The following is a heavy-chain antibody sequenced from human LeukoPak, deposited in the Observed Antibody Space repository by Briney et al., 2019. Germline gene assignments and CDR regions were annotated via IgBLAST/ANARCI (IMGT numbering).Heavy chain of an antibody. V-gene: IGHV3-30*18. CDR3: AKDGKPAAQYYFDY. Sequence: PGGSLRLSCAASGFTFSSYGMHWVRQAPGKGLEWVAVISYDGSNKYYADSVKGRFTISRDNSKNTLYLQMNSLRAEDTAVYYCAKDGKPAAQYYFDYWGQGTLVTVSS. CDR2: ISYDGSNK. J-gene: IGHJ4*02. CDR1: GFTFSSYG. D-gene: IGHD2-2*01.